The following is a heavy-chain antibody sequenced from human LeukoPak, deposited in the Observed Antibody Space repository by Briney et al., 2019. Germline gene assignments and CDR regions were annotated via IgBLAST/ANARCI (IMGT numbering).Heavy chain of an antibody. CDR1: GFTFSRYS. Sequence: PGGPLRLSCAASGFTFSRYSMNWVRQAPGKGLEWVSYISNTGNTIYYTDSVKGRFTISRDNAKNSLYLQMNSLRDEDTALYYCAGGLGSGWRYWGQGTPVTVSS. CDR2: ISNTGNTI. V-gene: IGHV3-48*02. D-gene: IGHD6-19*01. J-gene: IGHJ4*02. CDR3: AGGLGSGWRY.